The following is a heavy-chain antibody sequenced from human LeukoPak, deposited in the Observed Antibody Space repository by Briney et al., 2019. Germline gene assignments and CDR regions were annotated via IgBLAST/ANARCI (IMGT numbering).Heavy chain of an antibody. V-gene: IGHV4-4*07. D-gene: IGHD6-13*01. CDR3: ARGETKWGSSSWGYYYYYMDV. J-gene: IGHJ6*03. CDR1: GGSISSYY. Sequence: PSETLSLTCTVSGGSISSYYWSWIRQPAGKGLEWIGRIYTSGSTNYNPSLKSRVTMSVDTSKNQFSLKLSSVTAADTAVYYCARGETKWGSSSWGYYYYYMDVWGKGTTVTISS. CDR2: IYTSGST.